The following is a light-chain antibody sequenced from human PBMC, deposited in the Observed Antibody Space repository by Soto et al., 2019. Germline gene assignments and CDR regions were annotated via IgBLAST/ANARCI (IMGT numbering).Light chain of an antibody. V-gene: IGLV2-11*01. CDR1: SSDVGGYNN. CDR2: DVS. J-gene: IGLJ1*01. CDR3: CSYAGSYTYV. Sequence: QSVLTQPRSVSGSPGQSVTISCTGTSSDVGGYNNVSWYQQHPGKAPKNMIYDVSKRPSGVPDRFSGSKSGNTASLTNYEHQAEDEADYYCCSYAGSYTYVFGTGTKVTVL.